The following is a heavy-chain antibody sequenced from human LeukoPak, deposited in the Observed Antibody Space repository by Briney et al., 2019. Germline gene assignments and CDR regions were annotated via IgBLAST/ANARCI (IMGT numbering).Heavy chain of an antibody. CDR3: ASLRSGIHPMFDY. CDR1: GGSFSGYY. Sequence: SETLSLTCAVYGGSFSGYYWSWIRQPTGKGLEWIGEINHSGSTNYNPSLKSRVTISVDTSKNQFSLKMTSVTAADTARYYCASLRSGIHPMFDYWGLGTPLTVSS. CDR2: INHSGST. D-gene: IGHD1-14*01. V-gene: IGHV4-34*01. J-gene: IGHJ4*02.